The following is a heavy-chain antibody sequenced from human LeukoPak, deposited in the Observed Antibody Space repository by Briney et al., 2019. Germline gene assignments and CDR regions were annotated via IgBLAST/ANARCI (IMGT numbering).Heavy chain of an antibody. V-gene: IGHV4-61*01. Sequence: SETLSLTCTVSGGPVSSDSYYWSWIRQPPGKGLEYIGYIYYTGSTYYNPALRSRVTISIDTSKNQFSLRLSSVTAADTAVYYCAREVEQQLLGHNWFDPWGQGTLVTVSS. CDR2: IYYTGST. CDR3: AREVEQQLLGHNWFDP. J-gene: IGHJ5*02. CDR1: GGPVSSDSYY. D-gene: IGHD6-13*01.